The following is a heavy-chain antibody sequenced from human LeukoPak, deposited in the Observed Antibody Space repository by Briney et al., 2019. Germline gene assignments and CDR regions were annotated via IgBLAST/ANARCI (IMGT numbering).Heavy chain of an antibody. J-gene: IGHJ5*02. CDR3: ARDYDSSGYYPGRFDP. CDR2: IYSNGNA. D-gene: IGHD3-22*01. CDR1: GGSINSYY. V-gene: IGHV4-4*07. Sequence: SETLSLTCTVSGGSINSYYWFWIRQSAGKGLEWIGRIYSNGNAIYNPSFESRVIMSLDMSNNQFSLKMTSMTAADTAVYYCARDYDSSGYYPGRFDPWGRGTLVIVSS.